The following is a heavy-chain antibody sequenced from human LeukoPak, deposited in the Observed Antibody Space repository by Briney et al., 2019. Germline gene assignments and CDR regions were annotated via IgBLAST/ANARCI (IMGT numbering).Heavy chain of an antibody. CDR2: IKSKTDGGTT. V-gene: IGHV3-15*01. J-gene: IGHJ4*02. CDR1: GFTFSNAW. Sequence: GGSLRLSCAASGFTFSNAWMSWVRQAPGKGLEWVGRIKSKTDGGTTDYTAPVKGRFTISRDDSKNTLYLQMNSLKTEDTAVYYCTTGGVVVVVAATLADYWGQGTLVTVSS. D-gene: IGHD2-15*01. CDR3: TTGGVVVVVAATLADY.